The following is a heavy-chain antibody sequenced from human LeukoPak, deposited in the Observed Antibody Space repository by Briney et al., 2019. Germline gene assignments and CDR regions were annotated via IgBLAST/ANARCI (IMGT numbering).Heavy chain of an antibody. CDR3: ARGAAGYSYG. V-gene: IGHV4-39*07. Sequence: PSETLSLTCTVSGGSISSSSYYWGWIRQPPGKGLEWIGSIYYSGSTYYNPSLKSRVTISVDTSKNQFSLRLSSVTAADTAVYYCARGAAGYSYGWGQGTLVTVSS. D-gene: IGHD5-18*01. J-gene: IGHJ4*02. CDR2: IYYSGST. CDR1: GGSISSSSYY.